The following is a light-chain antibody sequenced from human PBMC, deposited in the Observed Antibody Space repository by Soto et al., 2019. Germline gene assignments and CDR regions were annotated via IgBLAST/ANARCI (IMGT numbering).Light chain of an antibody. Sequence: EIVLTQSPATLSLSPGERATLSCRSSQVVWGYIAWYQQKPGQAPRLLIYDASKRATAIPVRFSGSGSGTEFTLTISSLQSEDFAVYYCQQYNNWPPITFGQGTRLEIK. J-gene: IGKJ5*01. V-gene: IGKV3-11*01. CDR1: QVVWGY. CDR3: QQYNNWPPIT. CDR2: DAS.